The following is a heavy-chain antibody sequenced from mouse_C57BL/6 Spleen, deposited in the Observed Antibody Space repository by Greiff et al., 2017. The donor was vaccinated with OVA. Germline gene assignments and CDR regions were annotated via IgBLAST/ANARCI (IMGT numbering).Heavy chain of an antibody. J-gene: IGHJ3*01. D-gene: IGHD4-1*01. V-gene: IGHV14-2*01. CDR3: AAVPNWDVEGFAY. Sequence: DVHLVESGAELVKPGASVKLSCTASGFNIKDYYMHWVKQRTEQGLEWIGRIDPEDGETKYAPKFQGKATITADTSSNTAYLQLSSLTSEDTAVYYCAAVPNWDVEGFAYWGQGTLVTVSA. CDR1: GFNIKDYY. CDR2: IDPEDGET.